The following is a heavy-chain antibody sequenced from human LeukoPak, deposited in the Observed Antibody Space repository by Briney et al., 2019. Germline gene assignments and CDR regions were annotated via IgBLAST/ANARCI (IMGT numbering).Heavy chain of an antibody. J-gene: IGHJ3*02. CDR3: AKDLIFELGYRSSTSCYEAFDI. CDR2: ISGSGGST. CDR1: GFTFSSYA. D-gene: IGHD2-2*01. Sequence: GGSLRLSCAASGFTFSSYAMSWVRQAPGKGLEWVSAISGSGGSTYYADSVKGRFTISRDNSKNTLYLQMNSLRAEDTAVYYCAKDLIFELGYRSSTSCYEAFDIWGQGTMVTVSS. V-gene: IGHV3-23*01.